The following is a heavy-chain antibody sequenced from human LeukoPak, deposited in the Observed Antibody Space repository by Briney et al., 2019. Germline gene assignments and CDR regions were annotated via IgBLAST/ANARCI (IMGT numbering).Heavy chain of an antibody. CDR2: IYYSGST. Sequence: SGPALVKPTKTLTLTCTFSGLSLGTSGMCVSWIRQPPEKGLEWIGYIYYSGSTNYNPSLKSRVTISVDTSKNQFSLKLSSVTAADTAVYYCARIQRQWLVLGWFDPWGQGTLVTVSS. CDR1: GLSLGTSGMC. D-gene: IGHD6-19*01. V-gene: IGHV4-61*08. CDR3: ARIQRQWLVLGWFDP. J-gene: IGHJ5*02.